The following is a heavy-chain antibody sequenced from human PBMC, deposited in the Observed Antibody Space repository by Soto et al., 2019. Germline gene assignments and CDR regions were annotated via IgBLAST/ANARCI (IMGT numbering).Heavy chain of an antibody. CDR2: IYYSGST. D-gene: IGHD6-13*01. CDR3: ARVDGIPGSSRFTPKFDY. V-gene: IGHV4-59*01. CDR1: GGSISSYY. Sequence: PSETLSLTCTVSGGSISSYYWSWIRQPPGKGLEWIGYIYYSGSTNYNPSLKSRVTISVDTSKNQFSLKLSSVTAADTAVYYCARVDGIPGSSRFTPKFDYWGQGTLVTVSS. J-gene: IGHJ4*02.